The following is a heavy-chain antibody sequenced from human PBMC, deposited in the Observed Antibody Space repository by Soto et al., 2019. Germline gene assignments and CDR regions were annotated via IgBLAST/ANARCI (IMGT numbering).Heavy chain of an antibody. V-gene: IGHV4-4*07. CDR2: IYTSGST. CDR1: GGSISSYY. CDR3: ARACSSNSCYDVFDY. D-gene: IGHD2-2*01. Sequence: SETLSLTCTVSGGSISSYYWSWIRQPAGKGLEWIGRIYTSGSTNYNPSLKSRVTMSVDTSKNQFSLKLSSVTAADTAVYYCARACSSNSCYDVFDYWGQGTLVTVSS. J-gene: IGHJ4*02.